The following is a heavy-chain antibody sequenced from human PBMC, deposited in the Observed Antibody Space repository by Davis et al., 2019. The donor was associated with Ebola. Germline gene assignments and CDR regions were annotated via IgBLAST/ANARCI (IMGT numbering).Heavy chain of an antibody. Sequence: PGGSLRLSCAASGFTFSSYGMHWVRQAPGKGLEWVAVIWYDGSNKYYADSVKGRFTISRDNARNSFYLQMNSLRVEDTAVYYCARDNYWKLDYWGQGILVTVSS. CDR3: ARDNYWKLDY. V-gene: IGHV3-33*01. CDR1: GFTFSSYG. CDR2: IWYDGSNK. D-gene: IGHD4-11*01. J-gene: IGHJ4*02.